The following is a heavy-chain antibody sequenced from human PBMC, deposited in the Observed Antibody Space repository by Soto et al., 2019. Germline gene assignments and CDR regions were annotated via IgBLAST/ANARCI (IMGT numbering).Heavy chain of an antibody. CDR2: ISGSGGST. J-gene: IGHJ4*02. Sequence: EVQLLESGGGLVQTGGSLRLSCAASGFTFSSYAMSWVRQAPGKGLEWVSAISGSGGSTYYADSVKGRFTISRDNSKNTLYLQMNSLRAEDTAVYYCAKGPQLLLRGSLDYWGQGTLVTVSS. V-gene: IGHV3-23*01. CDR3: AKGPQLLLRGSLDY. CDR1: GFTFSSYA. D-gene: IGHD3-22*01.